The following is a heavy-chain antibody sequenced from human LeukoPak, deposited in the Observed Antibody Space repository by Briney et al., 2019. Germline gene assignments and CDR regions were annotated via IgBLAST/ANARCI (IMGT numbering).Heavy chain of an antibody. Sequence: SETLSLTCTASGGSIDSYYWSWIRQPPGKGLEWIGYIYYTGSTEYHPSLKSRVTISLDTSKNQFSLKLTSVTAADTAVYYCARVYRSAEYYFDYWGQGNLVSVSS. D-gene: IGHD1-14*01. V-gene: IGHV4-59*01. CDR2: IYYTGST. J-gene: IGHJ4*02. CDR3: ARVYRSAEYYFDY. CDR1: GGSIDSYY.